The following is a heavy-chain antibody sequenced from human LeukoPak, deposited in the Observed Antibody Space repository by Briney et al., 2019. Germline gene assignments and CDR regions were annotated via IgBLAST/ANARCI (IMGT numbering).Heavy chain of an antibody. Sequence: GGSLRLSCVASGFTFSSYAMGWVRQAPGKRPEWVSSLTDSGGSTYYVDSVKGRFTISRDNSKNTLYLHMNSLRAEDTAMYYCAKKRDAFDIWGQGTVVAVSS. D-gene: IGHD5-24*01. CDR2: LTDSGGST. J-gene: IGHJ3*02. V-gene: IGHV3-23*01. CDR1: GFTFSSYA. CDR3: AKKRDAFDI.